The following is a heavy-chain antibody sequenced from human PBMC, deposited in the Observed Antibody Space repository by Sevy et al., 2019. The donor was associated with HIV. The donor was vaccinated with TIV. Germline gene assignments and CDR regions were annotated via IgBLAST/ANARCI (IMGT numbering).Heavy chain of an antibody. D-gene: IGHD4-17*01. Sequence: GGSLRLSCAASGFTFYDYAIHWVRQAPGKGLEWVALISYDGSDKFYADSVKGRFTITRDNFKNTLYLQMNGLTTEDTAVYYCARPRANYVDHYFFYAMDVWGQGTTVTVSS. CDR2: ISYDGSDK. CDR1: GFTFYDYA. V-gene: IGHV3-30-3*01. J-gene: IGHJ6*02. CDR3: ARPRANYVDHYFFYAMDV.